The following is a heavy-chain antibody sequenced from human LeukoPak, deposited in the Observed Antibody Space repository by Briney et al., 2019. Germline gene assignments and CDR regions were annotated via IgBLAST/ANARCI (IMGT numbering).Heavy chain of an antibody. CDR3: ARSDLRPLFDY. D-gene: IGHD3-16*01. V-gene: IGHV4-59*08. CDR1: GGSISSYY. CDR2: IYYSGST. Sequence: SETLSLTCTVSGGSISSYYWSWIRQPPGKGLEWIGYIYYSGSTNYNPSLKSRVTISVDTSKNQFSLKLSSVTAADTAVYYCARSDLRPLFDYWGQGTLVTVSS. J-gene: IGHJ4*02.